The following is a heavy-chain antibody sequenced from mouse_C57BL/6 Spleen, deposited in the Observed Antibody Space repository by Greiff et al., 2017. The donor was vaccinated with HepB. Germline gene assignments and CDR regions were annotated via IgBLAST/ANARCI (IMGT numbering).Heavy chain of an antibody. CDR3: ARDYGSSLYYFDY. Sequence: VQLQQSGPELVKPGASVKISCKASGYAFSSSWMNWVKQRPGKGLEWIGRIYPGDGDTNYNGKFKGKATLTADKSSSTAYMQLSSLTSEDSAVYFCARDYGSSLYYFDYWGQSTTLTVSS. CDR2: IYPGDGDT. CDR1: GYAFSSSW. J-gene: IGHJ2*01. D-gene: IGHD1-1*01. V-gene: IGHV1-82*01.